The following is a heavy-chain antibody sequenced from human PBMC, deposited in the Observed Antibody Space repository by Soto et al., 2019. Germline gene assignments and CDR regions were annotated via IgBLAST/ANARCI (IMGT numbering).Heavy chain of an antibody. Sequence: EVQLLESGGALVQPGGSLRLSCAASGFTFSSSAMSWVRQAPGKGLEWVSTISGSGDSTYYADSVKGRFTISRDNSKNTLYLQMNSLRAEDTAVYYCAKNYYDSSGYLPFYAFDIWGQGTMVTVSS. D-gene: IGHD3-22*01. J-gene: IGHJ3*02. V-gene: IGHV3-23*01. CDR3: AKNYYDSSGYLPFYAFDI. CDR2: ISGSGDST. CDR1: GFTFSSSA.